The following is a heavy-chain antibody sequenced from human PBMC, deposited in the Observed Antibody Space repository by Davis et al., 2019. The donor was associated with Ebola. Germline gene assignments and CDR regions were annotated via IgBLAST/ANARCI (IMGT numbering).Heavy chain of an antibody. J-gene: IGHJ4*02. D-gene: IGHD3-22*01. CDR1: GGSVRSGSYY. V-gene: IGHV4-61*01. CDR2: IYYSGST. Sequence: SETLSLTCTVSGGSVRSGSYYWSWIRQPPGKGLEWIGYIYYSGSTNYNPSLKSRATISVDTSKNQFSLKLSSVTAADTAVYYCARDTPYYDSSGYYSWYFDYWGQGTLVTVSS. CDR3: ARDTPYYDSSGYYSWYFDY.